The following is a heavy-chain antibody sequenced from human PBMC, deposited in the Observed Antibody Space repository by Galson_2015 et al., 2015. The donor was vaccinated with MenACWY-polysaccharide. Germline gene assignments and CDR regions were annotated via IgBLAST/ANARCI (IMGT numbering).Heavy chain of an antibody. CDR1: GFTFSSYE. J-gene: IGHJ6*02. CDR2: ISSSGSTI. CDR3: ARASLSYYYGMDV. Sequence: SLRLSCAASGFTFSSYEMNWVRQAPGKGLEWVSYISSSGSTIYYADSVKGRFTISRDNAKNSLYLQMNSLRAEDTAVYYCARASLSYYYGMDVWGQGTTVTVSS. V-gene: IGHV3-48*03.